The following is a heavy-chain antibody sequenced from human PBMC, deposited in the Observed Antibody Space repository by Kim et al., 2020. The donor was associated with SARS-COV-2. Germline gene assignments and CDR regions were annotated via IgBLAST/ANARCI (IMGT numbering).Heavy chain of an antibody. J-gene: IGHJ4*02. CDR1: GFTFSSYG. CDR3: ARVLRGGRWLQFGGIDY. Sequence: GGSLRLSCAASGFTFSSYGMHWVRQAPGKGLEWVAVIWYDGSNKYYADSVKGRFTISRDNSKNTLYLQMNSLRAEDTAVYYCARVLRGGRWLQFGGIDYWGQGTLVTVSS. CDR2: IWYDGSNK. V-gene: IGHV3-33*01. D-gene: IGHD5-12*01.